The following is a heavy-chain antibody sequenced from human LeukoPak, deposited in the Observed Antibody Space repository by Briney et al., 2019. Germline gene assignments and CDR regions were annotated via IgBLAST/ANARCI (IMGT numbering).Heavy chain of an antibody. Sequence: GGSLRLSCAASGFTFSSYSMNWVRQAPGKGLEWISYITSSSSSIYYADSVKGRFTISRDNAKNSLYLQMNSLRVEDAAVYYCSKDLTSDFGGDLDPWGQGTLVTVSS. CDR3: SKDLTSDFGGDLDP. CDR1: GFTFSSYS. V-gene: IGHV3-48*04. CDR2: ITSSSSSI. D-gene: IGHD3-10*01. J-gene: IGHJ5*02.